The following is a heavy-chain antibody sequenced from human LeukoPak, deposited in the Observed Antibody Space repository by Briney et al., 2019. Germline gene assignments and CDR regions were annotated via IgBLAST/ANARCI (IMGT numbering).Heavy chain of an antibody. J-gene: IGHJ5*02. V-gene: IGHV1-8*01. D-gene: IGHD6-19*01. CDR2: MNPNSGNT. CDR1: GYTFTSYD. Sequence: ASVKVSCKASGYTFTSYDINWVRQATGQGLEWMGWMNPNSGNTGYAQKFQGGVTMTRNTSISTAYMELSSLRSEDTAVYYCASSPIEVAGNNWFDPWGQGTLVTVSS. CDR3: ASSPIEVAGNNWFDP.